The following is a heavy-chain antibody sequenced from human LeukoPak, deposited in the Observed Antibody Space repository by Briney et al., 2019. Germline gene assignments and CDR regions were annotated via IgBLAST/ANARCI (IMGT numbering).Heavy chain of an antibody. Sequence: GSLRLSCAASGFTVSSNYMSWVRQAPGKGLEWVSSITDSGDGEYYADSVKGRFTISRDDSKNTLYLQMNSLRAEDTAVYYCAKDSPVATRWGQGTLVTVSS. CDR3: AKDSPVATR. D-gene: IGHD1-26*01. J-gene: IGHJ4*02. CDR1: GFTVSSNY. CDR2: ITDSGDGE. V-gene: IGHV3-23*01.